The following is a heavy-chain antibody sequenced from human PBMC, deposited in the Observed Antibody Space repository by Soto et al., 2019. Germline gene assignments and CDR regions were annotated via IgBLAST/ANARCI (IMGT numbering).Heavy chain of an antibody. Sequence: GDSLKVSCKASGYTFPSYYMHWVRQAPGQGLEWMGIINPSGGSTSYAQKFQGRVTMTRDTSTSTVYMELSSLRSEDTAVYYCATPSEGLRYFDWLSSSYYYYGMDVWGQGTTVTVSS. J-gene: IGHJ6*02. CDR1: GYTFPSYY. V-gene: IGHV1-46*01. D-gene: IGHD3-9*01. CDR3: ATPSEGLRYFDWLSSSYYYYGMDV. CDR2: INPSGGST.